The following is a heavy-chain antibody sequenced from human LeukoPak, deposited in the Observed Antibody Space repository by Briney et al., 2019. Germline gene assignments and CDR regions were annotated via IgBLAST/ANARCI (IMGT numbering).Heavy chain of an antibody. V-gene: IGHV3-33*01. CDR1: GFTFSSYG. CDR3: ARGKYQLHYFDY. CDR2: IWYDGSNK. Sequence: GGSLRLSCAASGFTFSSYGMHWVRQAPGKGLEWVAVIWYDGSNKYYADSVKGRFTISRDNSKNTLYLQMNSLRAEDTAVYYCARGKYQLHYFDYWGQGTLVTVSS. J-gene: IGHJ4*02. D-gene: IGHD2-2*01.